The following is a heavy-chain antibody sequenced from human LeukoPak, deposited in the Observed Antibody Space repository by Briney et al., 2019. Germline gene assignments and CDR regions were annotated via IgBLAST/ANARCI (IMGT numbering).Heavy chain of an antibody. D-gene: IGHD3-16*01. CDR1: GFTFRSYD. Sequence: PGGSLRLSCAASGFTFRSYDMNWVRQAPGKGLEWVSFIGSSGSPICYADSVKGRFTISRDNAKNSLYLQMSSLRVEDTAVYYCARGPAGDPFDHWGQGTLVTVSS. V-gene: IGHV3-48*03. J-gene: IGHJ4*02. CDR3: ARGPAGDPFDH. CDR2: IGSSGSPI.